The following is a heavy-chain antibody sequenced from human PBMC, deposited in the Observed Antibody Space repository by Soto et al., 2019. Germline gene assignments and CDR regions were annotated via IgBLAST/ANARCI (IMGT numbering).Heavy chain of an antibody. CDR3: AKDPSASSLGVFYYGMDV. D-gene: IGHD3-16*01. J-gene: IGHJ6*02. V-gene: IGHV3-23*01. Sequence: EVQLLESGGGLVQPGGSLRLSCAASGFTFSSYAMSWVRQAPGEGLEWVSAISGSGGSTYYADSVKGRFTISRDNSKNTLYLQMNSLRAEDTAVYYCAKDPSASSLGVFYYGMDVWGQGTTVTVSS. CDR2: ISGSGGST. CDR1: GFTFSSYA.